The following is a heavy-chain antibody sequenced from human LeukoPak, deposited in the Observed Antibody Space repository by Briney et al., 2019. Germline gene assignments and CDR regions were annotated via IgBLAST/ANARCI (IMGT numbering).Heavy chain of an antibody. Sequence: SVKVSCKASGGTFISYTISWVRQAPGQGLEWMGRIIPILGIANYAQKFQGRVTITADKSTSTAYMALSSLRSEDTAVYYCARDLSIAARNWFDPWGQGTLVTVSS. D-gene: IGHD6-6*01. J-gene: IGHJ5*02. CDR1: GGTFISYT. CDR2: IIPILGIA. V-gene: IGHV1-69*04. CDR3: ARDLSIAARNWFDP.